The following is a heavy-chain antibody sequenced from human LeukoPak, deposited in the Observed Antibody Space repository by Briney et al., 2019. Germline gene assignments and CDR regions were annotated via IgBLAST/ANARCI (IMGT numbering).Heavy chain of an antibody. J-gene: IGHJ4*02. Sequence: HPGGSLRLSCAASGFTFSSYAMHWVRQAPGKGLVWVAIISYDGSNKYYADSVKGRFTISRDNSKNTLYLQITSLRAEDTAVYYCATDPDSSGYYYPIFDYWGQGTLVTVSS. CDR3: ATDPDSSGYYYPIFDY. D-gene: IGHD3-22*01. CDR1: GFTFSSYA. V-gene: IGHV3-30-3*01. CDR2: ISYDGSNK.